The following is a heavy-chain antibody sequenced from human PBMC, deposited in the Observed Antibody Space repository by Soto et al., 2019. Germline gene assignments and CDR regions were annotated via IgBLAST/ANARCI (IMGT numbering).Heavy chain of an antibody. V-gene: IGHV3-23*01. J-gene: IGHJ4*02. CDR3: AKDHGPYGDGLDY. CDR1: GFTFNSYA. D-gene: IGHD4-17*01. CDR2: ISSRGGRT. Sequence: PGGSLRLSCAASGFTFNSYAMSWVRQAPGKGLEWVSAISSRGGRTHYADSVKGRFTISRDNSKNTLYLQVNSLRAEDTAVYYCAKDHGPYGDGLDYWGQGTLVTV.